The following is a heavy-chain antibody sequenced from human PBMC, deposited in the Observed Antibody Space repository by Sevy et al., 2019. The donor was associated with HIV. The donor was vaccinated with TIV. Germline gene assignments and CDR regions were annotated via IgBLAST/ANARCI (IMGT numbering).Heavy chain of an antibody. Sequence: GGSLRLSCAASGFTFSSYDMHWVRHVTGQGLEWVSGIGFAGDTYCPGSVKGRFTISRENARNSLDLQMNSLRAGDTAVYYCVTGNNLGELGYWFDPWGQGTLVTVSS. CDR2: IGFAGDT. CDR1: GFTFSSYD. D-gene: IGHD3-10*01. CDR3: VTGNNLGELGYWFDP. V-gene: IGHV3-13*01. J-gene: IGHJ5*02.